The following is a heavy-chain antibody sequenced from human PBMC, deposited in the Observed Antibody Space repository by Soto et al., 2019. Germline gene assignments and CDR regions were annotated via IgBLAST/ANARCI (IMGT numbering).Heavy chain of an antibody. CDR3: ARAHAPTLPFDY. D-gene: IGHD2-15*01. J-gene: IGHJ4*01. CDR1: GGSMRNVY. V-gene: IGHV4-59*01. Sequence: NPSETLSLTCTVSGGSMRNVYWSWIRQSPGKRLEWLGFIFHSGNAKYNPSLKSRVTISIDTSKNQFSLSLDSVTAADTAIYFCARAHAPTLPFDYWGQGALVTVSS. CDR2: IFHSGNA.